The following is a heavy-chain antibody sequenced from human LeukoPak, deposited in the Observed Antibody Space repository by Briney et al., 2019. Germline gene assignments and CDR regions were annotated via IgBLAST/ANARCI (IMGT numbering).Heavy chain of an antibody. CDR3: ARRWFDP. V-gene: IGHV4-39*07. CDR1: GGSISSSSYY. J-gene: IGHJ5*02. CDR2: IYYSGSA. Sequence: SETLSLTCTVSGGSISSSSYYWGWIRQPPGKGLEWIGSIYYSGSAYYNPSLKSRVTISVDTSKNQFSLKLSSVTAADTAVYYCARRWFDPWGQGTLVTVSS.